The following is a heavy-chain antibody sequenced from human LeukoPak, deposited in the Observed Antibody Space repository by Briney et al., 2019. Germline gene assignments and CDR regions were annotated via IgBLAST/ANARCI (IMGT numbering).Heavy chain of an antibody. J-gene: IGHJ3*02. Sequence: GGSLRLSCAASGFTFSSYGMHWVRQAPGKGLEWVAVIWYDGSNKYYADSVKGRFTISRDNSKNTLYLQMNSLRAEDTAVYYCARVDDLDAFDMWGQGTMVTVSS. CDR1: GFTFSSYG. CDR3: ARVDDLDAFDM. V-gene: IGHV3-33*01. D-gene: IGHD2-2*03. CDR2: IWYDGSNK.